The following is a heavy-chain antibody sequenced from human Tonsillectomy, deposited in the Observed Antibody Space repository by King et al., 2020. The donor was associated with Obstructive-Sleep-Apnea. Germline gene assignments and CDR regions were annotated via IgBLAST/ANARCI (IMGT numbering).Heavy chain of an antibody. V-gene: IGHV3-15*01. CDR2: IKSKTDGGTT. D-gene: IGHD3-10*01. Sequence: VQLVESGGGLVKPGGSLRLSCAASGFTFSNAWMSWVRQAPGKGLEWVGRIKSKTDGGTTDYAAPVKGRCTISRDDSKNTLYLQMNSLKTEDTAVYYCTAELLWFGELLDYWGQGTLVTVSS. CDR1: GFTFSNAW. CDR3: TAELLWFGELLDY. J-gene: IGHJ4*02.